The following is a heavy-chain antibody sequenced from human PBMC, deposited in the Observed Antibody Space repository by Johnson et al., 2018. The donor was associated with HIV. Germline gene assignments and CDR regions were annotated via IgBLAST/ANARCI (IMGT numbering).Heavy chain of an antibody. J-gene: IGHJ3*02. V-gene: IGHV3-66*01. Sequence: VQLVESGGTLAQPAWSPRLSCAASGFTVSRNYMSWVRQAPGKGLEWVSVIYSGGSTYYADSVKGRFTISRDNSKNTVYLQMNSLRAEDTAVYYCARGYILTGYSGAFDMWGQGTMVTVSS. CDR2: IYSGGST. D-gene: IGHD3-9*01. CDR3: ARGYILTGYSGAFDM. CDR1: GFTVSRNY.